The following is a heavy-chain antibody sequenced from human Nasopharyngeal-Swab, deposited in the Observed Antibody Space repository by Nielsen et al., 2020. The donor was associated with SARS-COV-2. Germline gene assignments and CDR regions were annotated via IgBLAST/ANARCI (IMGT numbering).Heavy chain of an antibody. Sequence: GQAPGKGLEWIGYIYYSGSTYYNPSLKSRVTISVDTSKNQFSLKLSSVPAADTAVYYCARDRVVPAAMWAYYYYYGMDVWGQGTTVTVSS. J-gene: IGHJ6*02. CDR2: IYYSGST. D-gene: IGHD2-2*01. V-gene: IGHV4-31*02. CDR3: ARDRVVPAAMWAYYYYYGMDV.